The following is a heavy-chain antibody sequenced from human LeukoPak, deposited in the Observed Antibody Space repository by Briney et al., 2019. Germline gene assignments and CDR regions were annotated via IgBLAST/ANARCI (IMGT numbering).Heavy chain of an antibody. CDR1: GFTFSSYA. J-gene: IGHJ4*02. CDR2: ISGSGDIT. D-gene: IGHD1-14*01. Sequence: GGSLRLSCAASGFTFSSYAMSWVRQAPGKGLEWVSAISGSGDITSYADSVKGRFTISRDNSKNTLYLQMNSLRADDTAVYFCATNRGGADYWGQGTLVTVSS. CDR3: ATNRGGADY. V-gene: IGHV3-23*01.